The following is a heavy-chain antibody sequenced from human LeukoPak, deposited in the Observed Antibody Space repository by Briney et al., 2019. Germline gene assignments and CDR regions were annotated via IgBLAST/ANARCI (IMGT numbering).Heavy chain of an antibody. CDR2: IYYGGST. V-gene: IGHV4-59*01. Sequence: SETLSLTCTITGDSINSNYWSWMRQPPGKGLEWIGYIYYGGSTNYNPSLKSRVSMSVDTSKNQFSLNLSSVTAADTAVYHCARLLAGCPGGRCRAHFDYWGQGTLVTVSS. J-gene: IGHJ4*02. CDR3: ARLLAGCPGGRCRAHFDY. D-gene: IGHD2-15*01. CDR1: GDSINSNY.